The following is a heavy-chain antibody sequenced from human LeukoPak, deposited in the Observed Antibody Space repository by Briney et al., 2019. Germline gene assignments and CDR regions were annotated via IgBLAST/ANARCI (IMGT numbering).Heavy chain of an antibody. V-gene: IGHV4-39*07. D-gene: IGHD6-19*01. J-gene: IGHJ4*02. CDR3: ARDGGMESVAGSYYFDY. Sequence: SETLSLTCTVSGGSISNNNYYWGWIRQPPGKGLEWIGSIYYSGSTYYNPSLKSRVTISVDTSKNQFSLKLSSVTAADTAVYYCARDGGMESVAGSYYFDYWGQGTLVTVSS. CDR1: GGSISNNNYY. CDR2: IYYSGST.